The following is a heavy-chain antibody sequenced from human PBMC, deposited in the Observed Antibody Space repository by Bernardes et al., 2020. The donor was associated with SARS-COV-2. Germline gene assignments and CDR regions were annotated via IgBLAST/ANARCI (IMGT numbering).Heavy chain of an antibody. CDR3: ARGLDDFWSGYRLYFDP. CDR2: ISDSGST. V-gene: IGHV4-31*11. D-gene: IGHD3-3*01. J-gene: IGHJ5*02. CDR1: GGSISSCGYY. Sequence: SETLSLTCAVSGGSISSCGYYWNWIRQHPGKGLEWIGYISDSGSTFYNPSLKSRLTISIDASKNQFSLEMTSVTDADTAVYYCARGLDDFWSGYRLYFDPWGQGTLVTVSS.